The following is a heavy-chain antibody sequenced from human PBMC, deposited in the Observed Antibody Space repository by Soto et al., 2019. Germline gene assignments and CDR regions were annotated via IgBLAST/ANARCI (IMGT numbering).Heavy chain of an antibody. CDR1: GFTFSSYA. CDR2: ISNIGGST. CDR3: AKYGKSYSSPSVHYYGMDV. V-gene: IGHV3-23*01. J-gene: IGHJ6*02. Sequence: EVELLESGGGLVQPGRSLRLSCAASGFTFSSYAMSWVRQAPGKGLVWVSTISNIGGSTYYADSVKGRSTISRDNSKNTLYLQMDSLRAEDTAVYYCAKYGKSYSSPSVHYYGMDVWGPGTTVIVSS. D-gene: IGHD6-6*01.